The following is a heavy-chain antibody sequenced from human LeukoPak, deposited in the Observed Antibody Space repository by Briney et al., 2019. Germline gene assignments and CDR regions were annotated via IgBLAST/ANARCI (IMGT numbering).Heavy chain of an antibody. CDR3: ARHRRRSIIGTASSRGFDS. V-gene: IGHV5-51*01. J-gene: IGHJ4*02. CDR2: I. CDR1: GYSFTNYW. D-gene: IGHD3-10*01. Sequence: GESLKISCKGSGYSFTNYWIGWVRQMPGKGLEWMGIIYSPSFQGQVTISADKSISTAYLQWSSLKASDTAMYYCARHRRRSIIGTASSRGFDSWGQGTLVTVSS.